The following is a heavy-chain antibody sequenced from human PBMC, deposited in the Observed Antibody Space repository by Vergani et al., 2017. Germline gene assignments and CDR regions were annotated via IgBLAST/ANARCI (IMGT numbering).Heavy chain of an antibody. CDR2: IRYDGSNK. Sequence: VQLVESGGGLVQPGGSLRLSCAASGFTFSSYGMHWVRQAPGKGLEWVAFIRYDGSNKYYADSVKGRFTISRDNSKNTLYLQMNSLRAEDTAVYYCAKADSGWPYYFDYWGQGTLVTVSS. CDR3: AKADSGWPYYFDY. V-gene: IGHV3-30*02. J-gene: IGHJ4*02. CDR1: GFTFSSYG. D-gene: IGHD6-19*01.